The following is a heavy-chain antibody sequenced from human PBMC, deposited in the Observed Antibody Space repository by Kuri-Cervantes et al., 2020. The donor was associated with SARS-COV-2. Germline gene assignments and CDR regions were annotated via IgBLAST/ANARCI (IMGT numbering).Heavy chain of an antibody. J-gene: IGHJ3*02. V-gene: IGHV4-59*01. Sequence: SETLSLTCTVSGGSISSYYWSWIRQPPGKGLEWIGYIYYSGSTNYNPSLKSRVTISADTSKNQFSLKLSSVTAADTAVYYCARVRIFGVPGFAFDIWGQGTMVTVSS. CDR1: GGSISSYY. CDR3: ARVRIFGVPGFAFDI. D-gene: IGHD3-3*01. CDR2: IYYSGST.